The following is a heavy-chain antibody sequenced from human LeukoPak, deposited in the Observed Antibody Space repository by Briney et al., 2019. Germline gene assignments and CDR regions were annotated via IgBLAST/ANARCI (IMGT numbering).Heavy chain of an antibody. CDR2: IGSGGTI. J-gene: IGHJ3*02. CDR1: GFTFSSYE. CDR3: ARSIVVPAAISGAFDI. Sequence: PGGSLRLSCAASGFTFSSYEINWVRQAPGKGLEWLSYIGSGGTIIHADSVKGRLTVSRDNAKNSLYLQMNSLRAEDTALYYCARSIVVPAAISGAFDIWGQGTIVTVSS. D-gene: IGHD2-2*01. V-gene: IGHV3-48*03.